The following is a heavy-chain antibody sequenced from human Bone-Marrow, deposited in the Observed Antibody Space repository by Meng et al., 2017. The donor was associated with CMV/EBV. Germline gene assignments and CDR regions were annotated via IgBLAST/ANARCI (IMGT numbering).Heavy chain of an antibody. CDR2: IYYSGST. D-gene: IGHD3-10*01. Sequence: SETLSLTCTVSGGSISSYYWSWIRQPPGKGLEWIGYIYYSGSTNYNPSLKSRVTISVDTSKNQFSLKLSSVTAADTAVYYCARAQLGITMIRGVTPYFDYWGQGTLVTVSS. V-gene: IGHV4-59*01. CDR3: ARAQLGITMIRGVTPYFDY. CDR1: GGSISSYY. J-gene: IGHJ4*02.